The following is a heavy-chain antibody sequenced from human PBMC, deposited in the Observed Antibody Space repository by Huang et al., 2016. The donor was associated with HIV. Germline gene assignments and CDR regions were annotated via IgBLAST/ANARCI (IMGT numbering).Heavy chain of an antibody. J-gene: IGHJ4*02. CDR2: IIPILGTA. CDR1: GGTFSSYV. D-gene: IGHD6-19*01. V-gene: IGHV1-69*13. CDR3: AREKGAVAGFFAY. Sequence: QVQLVQSGAEVKKPGSSVKVSCKASGGTFSSYVISWVRRAPGQGLEWMGGIIPILGTANYAQKFQGRVTITADESTSTAYMELSSLRSEYTAVYYCAREKGAVAGFFAYWGQGTLVTVSS.